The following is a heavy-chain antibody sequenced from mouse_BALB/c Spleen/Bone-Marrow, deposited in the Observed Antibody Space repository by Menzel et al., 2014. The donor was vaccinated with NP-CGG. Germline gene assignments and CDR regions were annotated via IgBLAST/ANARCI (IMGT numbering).Heavy chain of an antibody. D-gene: IGHD2-1*01. CDR3: ARLGNYGY. V-gene: IGHV14-3*02. CDR1: GFNIKDTY. CDR2: IDPANGNT. Sequence: EVQLQESGVELVKPGASVKLSCTASGFNIKDTYMHWVKQRPEQGLEWIGRIDPANGNTKYDPKFQGKATITADTSSNTAYLQLSSLTSEDTAVFYCARLGNYGYWGQGTTLTVSS. J-gene: IGHJ2*01.